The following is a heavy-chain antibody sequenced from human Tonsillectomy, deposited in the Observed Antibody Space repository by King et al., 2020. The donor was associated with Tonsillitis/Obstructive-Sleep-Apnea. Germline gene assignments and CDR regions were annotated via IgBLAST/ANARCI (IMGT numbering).Heavy chain of an antibody. Sequence: QLVQSGAEVKKPGESLRISCKGSGYTFTAFWIGWVRQMPGKGLEWMGLIYPLVSDTTYSPSFQGQVTISADESINTAYLQWSSLQASDTAMYYCVRLPEGGRRNALHYWGQGTLVTVSS. D-gene: IGHD1-14*01. J-gene: IGHJ4*02. CDR1: GYTFTAFW. CDR2: IYPLVSDT. V-gene: IGHV5-51*01. CDR3: VRLPEGGRRNALHY.